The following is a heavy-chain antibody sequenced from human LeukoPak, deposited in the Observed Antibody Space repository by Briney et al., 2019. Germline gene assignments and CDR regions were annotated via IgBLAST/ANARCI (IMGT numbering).Heavy chain of an antibody. CDR2: INGNGRKT. CDR3: ARDRWGYSYGGD. V-gene: IGHV3-20*04. D-gene: IGHD5-18*01. CDR1: GFTFSDYG. J-gene: IGHJ4*02. Sequence: GGSLRLSCAASGFTFSDYGMSWVRQPPGKGLEWVSGINGNGRKTGYADSMKGRFTTSRDNAKNSLYLQMNSLRAEDTAVYYCARDRWGYSYGGDWGQGTLVTVSS.